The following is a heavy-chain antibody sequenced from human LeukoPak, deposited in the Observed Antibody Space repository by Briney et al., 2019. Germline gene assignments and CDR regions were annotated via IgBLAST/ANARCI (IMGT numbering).Heavy chain of an antibody. CDR2: ISAYNGNT. Sequence: GASVKVSYKASGYTFTNYGISWVRQAPGQGLEWMGWISAYNGNTNYAQRLQGRVTMTTDTSTSTAYMELRSLRPDDTAVYYCARTYYYDTSGYYYGHWFDPWGQGTLVTVSS. CDR1: GYTFTNYG. CDR3: ARTYYYDTSGYYYGHWFDP. V-gene: IGHV1-18*01. J-gene: IGHJ5*02. D-gene: IGHD3-22*01.